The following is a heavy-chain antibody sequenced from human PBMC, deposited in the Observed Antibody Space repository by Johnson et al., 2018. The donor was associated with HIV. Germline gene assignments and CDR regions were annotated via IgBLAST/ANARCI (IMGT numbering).Heavy chain of an antibody. Sequence: QMLLVESGGGVMQPGKSLRLSCEASGFTFRSYAMHWVRQAPGKGLARVAVISYDGSKKYHADSVKGRFTISRDNSKNTLYLQMNTLRAEDTAVYYCVKVQDEWFRALGAFDIWGQGTMVTVSS. CDR2: ISYDGSKK. CDR3: VKVQDEWFRALGAFDI. V-gene: IGHV3-30*18. CDR1: GFTFRSYA. D-gene: IGHD3-10*01. J-gene: IGHJ3*02.